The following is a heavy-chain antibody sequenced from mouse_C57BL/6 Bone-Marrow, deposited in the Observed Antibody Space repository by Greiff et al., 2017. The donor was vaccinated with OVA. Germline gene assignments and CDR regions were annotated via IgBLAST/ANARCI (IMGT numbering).Heavy chain of an antibody. CDR3: ARYKGIYVCYLRYYFDY. D-gene: IGHD2-3*01. V-gene: IGHV7-3*01. CDR1: GFTFTDYY. Sequence: EVKLVESGGGLVQPGGSLSLSCAASGFTFTDYYMSWVRQPPGKALEWLGCIRNKANGYTTEYSASVKGRFTISRDNSQSILYLQMNALRAEDSATYYCARYKGIYVCYLRYYFDYWGQGTTLTVSS. CDR2: IRNKANGYTT. J-gene: IGHJ2*01.